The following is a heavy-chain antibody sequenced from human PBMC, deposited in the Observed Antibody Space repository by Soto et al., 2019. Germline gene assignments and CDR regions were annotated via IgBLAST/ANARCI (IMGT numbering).Heavy chain of an antibody. CDR2: ISGSSDNI. J-gene: IGHJ5*02. CDR3: VRHSDRIVVVPPVHGENCPHP. V-gene: IGHV3-11*06. Sequence: GGSLRLSCPASGFIFSDYFMSWIRQAPAKGLECVSFISGSSDNIKYADSVKGRFTISRENANNSLYPQMISLRAEDTALYSCVRHSDRIVVVPPVHGENCPHPWGQGT. CDR1: GFIFSDYF. D-gene: IGHD2-2*01.